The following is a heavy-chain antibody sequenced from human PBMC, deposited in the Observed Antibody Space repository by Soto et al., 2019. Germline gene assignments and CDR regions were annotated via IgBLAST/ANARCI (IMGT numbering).Heavy chain of an antibody. D-gene: IGHD6-13*01. CDR1: GFTFDDYA. CDR2: ISWDGGST. CDR3: AKDRAIGIASAVYYYYGMDV. J-gene: IGHJ6*02. Sequence: GGSLRLSCAASGFTFDDYAMHWVRQAPGKGLEWVSLISWDGGSTYYADSVKGRFTISRDNSKNSLYLQMNSLRAEDTALYYCAKDRAIGIASAVYYYYGMDVWGQGTTVTVSS. V-gene: IGHV3-43D*03.